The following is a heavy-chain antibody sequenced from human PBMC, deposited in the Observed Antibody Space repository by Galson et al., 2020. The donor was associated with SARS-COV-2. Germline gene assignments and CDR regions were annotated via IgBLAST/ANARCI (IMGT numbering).Heavy chain of an antibody. CDR2: IYYSGST. V-gene: IGHV4-31*03. Sequence: ASETLSLTCTVSGGSISSGGYYWSWIRQHPGKGLEWIGYIYYSGSTYYNPSLKSRVTISVDTSKNQFSLKLSSVTAADTAVYYCASEGVTMVRGVIAPQYGMDVWGQGTTVTVSS. CDR3: ASEGVTMVRGVIAPQYGMDV. CDR1: GGSISSGGYY. D-gene: IGHD3-10*01. J-gene: IGHJ6*02.